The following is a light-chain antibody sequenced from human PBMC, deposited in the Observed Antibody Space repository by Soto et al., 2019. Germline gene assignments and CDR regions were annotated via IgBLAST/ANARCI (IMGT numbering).Light chain of an antibody. J-gene: IGLJ2*01. CDR3: AAWDDSLSGQGV. Sequence: QSVLTQPPSASGTPGQRVTISCSGSSSNIGSNYVYWYQQLPGTAPKLLNYRNNQRPSGVPDRFSGSKSGTSASLAISGLRSEDEADYYCAAWDDSLSGQGVFGGGTKLTVL. CDR1: SSNIGSNY. V-gene: IGLV1-47*01. CDR2: RNN.